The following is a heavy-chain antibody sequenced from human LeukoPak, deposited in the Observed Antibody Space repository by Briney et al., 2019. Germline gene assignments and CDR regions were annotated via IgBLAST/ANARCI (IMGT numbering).Heavy chain of an antibody. CDR1: GGSISSGGYY. Sequence: SETLSPTCTVSGGSISSGGYYWSWIRQHPGKGLEWIGYIYYSGSTYYNPSLKSRVTISVDTSKNQFSLKLSSVTAADTAVYYCASMIVVVTTTDYYYGMDVWGQGTTVTVSS. CDR3: ASMIVVVTTTDYYYGMDV. CDR2: IYYSGST. D-gene: IGHD3-22*01. J-gene: IGHJ6*02. V-gene: IGHV4-31*03.